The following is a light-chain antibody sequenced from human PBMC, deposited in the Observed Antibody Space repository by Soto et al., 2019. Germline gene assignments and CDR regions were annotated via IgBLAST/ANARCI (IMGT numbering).Light chain of an antibody. V-gene: IGKV1-5*01. CDR1: QSLNTR. CDR3: QQYKSYST. Sequence: DIQLPQSPSTLSASVGDRVTLTCRASQSLNTRLAWYQQRPGKAPKLLIYDASTLESGVPSRFSGGGSGTEFTLTINNLQPEDLATYICQQYKSYSTVGRGTKVDIK. CDR2: DAS. J-gene: IGKJ1*01.